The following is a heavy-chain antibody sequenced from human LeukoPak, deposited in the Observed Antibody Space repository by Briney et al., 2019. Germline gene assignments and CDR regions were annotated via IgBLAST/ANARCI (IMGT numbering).Heavy chain of an antibody. Sequence: SETLSLTCTVSGYSISSGYYWGWIRQPPGKGLEWIGSIYHSGSTYYNPSLKSRVTISVDTSKNQFSLKLSSVTAADTAVYYCARAQQDYWGQGTLVTVSS. D-gene: IGHD6-13*01. V-gene: IGHV4-38-2*02. J-gene: IGHJ4*02. CDR3: ARAQQDY. CDR2: IYHSGST. CDR1: GYSISSGYY.